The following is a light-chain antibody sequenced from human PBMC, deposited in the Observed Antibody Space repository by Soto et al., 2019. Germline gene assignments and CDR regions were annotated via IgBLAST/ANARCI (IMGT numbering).Light chain of an antibody. V-gene: IGKV1-9*01. CDR3: QQLNSYPRT. Sequence: DRVTITCRASQGISSYLAWYQQKPGKAPKLLIYAASTLQSGGPSRFSGSGSGTEFTLTISSLQPEDFATYYCQQLNSYPRTFGQGTKVDIK. CDR2: AAS. J-gene: IGKJ1*01. CDR1: QGISSY.